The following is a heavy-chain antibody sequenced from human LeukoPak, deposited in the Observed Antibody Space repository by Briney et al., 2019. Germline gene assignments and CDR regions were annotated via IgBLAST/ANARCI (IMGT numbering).Heavy chain of an antibody. CDR3: ARNGILWFGEPDY. CDR2: ISYDGSNK. CDR1: GFTFSSYG. V-gene: IGHV3-30*19. Sequence: PGGSLRLSCAASGFTFSSYGMHWVRQAPGKGLEWVAVISYDGSNKYYADSVKGRFTISRDNSKNTLYLQMNSLRAEDTAVYYCARNGILWFGEPDYWGQGTLVTVSS. D-gene: IGHD3-10*01. J-gene: IGHJ4*02.